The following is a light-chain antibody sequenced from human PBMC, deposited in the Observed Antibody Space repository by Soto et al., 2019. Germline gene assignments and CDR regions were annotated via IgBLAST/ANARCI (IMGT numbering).Light chain of an antibody. CDR1: QSVSSSY. CDR2: DVS. CDR3: QQYGSSPT. J-gene: IGKJ1*01. V-gene: IGKV3-20*01. Sequence: EIVLTQSPGTLSLSPGERATLSCRSSQSVSSSYLAWYQQKPGQAPRLLIYDVSSRATGIPDRFSGSGPGTDFTLTISRLEPEDFAVYYCQQYGSSPTFGQGTKVEIK.